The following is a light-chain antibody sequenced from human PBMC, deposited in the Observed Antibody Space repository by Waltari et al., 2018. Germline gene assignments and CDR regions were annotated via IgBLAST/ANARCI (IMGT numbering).Light chain of an antibody. CDR1: QAITND. J-gene: IGKJ1*01. CDR3: QKYNTAPRT. Sequence: DIQMTQSPSSLSASVGDRITITCRASQAITNDHAWYQQQPRKVPNLLIYAASTLQSVADSRSSSRRAAAYIPTTSSSLQPEDVANYCCQKYNTAPRTFGQGTKVEIK. CDR2: AAS. V-gene: IGKV1-27*01.